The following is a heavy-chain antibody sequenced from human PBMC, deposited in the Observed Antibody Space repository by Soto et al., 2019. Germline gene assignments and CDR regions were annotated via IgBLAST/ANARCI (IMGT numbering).Heavy chain of an antibody. CDR1: GFIVSSNQ. V-gene: IGHV3-53*01. J-gene: IGHJ4*02. CDR3: VRGPSDHKLRLVEWPYGDY. D-gene: IGHD3-3*01. Sequence: EVQLAASGGGLTQPGGSLRLSCIASGFIVSSNQMSWVRQAPGKGLVWVSVIYSGHTTYYADSVEGRFTISRDDSKNTWYLQRNSLRVEDTAVSYCVRGPSDHKLRLVEWPYGDYWGQGALVTVSS. CDR2: IYSGHTT.